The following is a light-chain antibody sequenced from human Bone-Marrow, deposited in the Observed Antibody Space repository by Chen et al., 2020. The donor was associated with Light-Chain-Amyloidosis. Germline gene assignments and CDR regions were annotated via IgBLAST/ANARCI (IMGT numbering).Light chain of an antibody. Sequence: SYELTQPPSVSVSPGQTARITCSGDDLPTKYAYWYQQQQGQAPVLVIHRDNERPSGISERFSGSSSGTTATLTTSGVQAEDEADYHCQSADSSGTYEVIFGGGTKLTVL. V-gene: IGLV3-25*03. CDR3: QSADSSGTYEVI. CDR1: DLPTKY. CDR2: RDN. J-gene: IGLJ2*01.